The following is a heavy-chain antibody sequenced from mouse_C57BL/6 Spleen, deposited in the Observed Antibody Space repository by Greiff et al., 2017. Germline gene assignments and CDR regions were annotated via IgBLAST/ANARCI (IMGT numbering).Heavy chain of an antibody. Sequence: VQLQQPGAELVKPGASVKLSCKASGYTFTSYWMQWVKQRPGQGLEWIGEIDPSDSYTNYNQKFKGKATLTVDTSSSTAYMQLSSLTSEDSAVYYCARDYSNPGYWGQGTTLTVSS. CDR3: ARDYSNPGY. D-gene: IGHD2-5*01. V-gene: IGHV1-50*01. CDR1: GYTFTSYW. CDR2: IDPSDSYT. J-gene: IGHJ2*01.